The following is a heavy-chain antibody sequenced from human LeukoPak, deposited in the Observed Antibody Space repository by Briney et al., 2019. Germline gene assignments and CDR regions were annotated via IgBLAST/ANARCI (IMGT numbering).Heavy chain of an antibody. J-gene: IGHJ4*02. CDR3: ARRRGGFGEGEFDY. CDR1: GVSTSGFY. Sequence: SETLTLTCTVSGVSTSGFYWNWIRQPPRKGLEWVGYSHTGGSISSNPSLNSRVAVSMDTSKNQLSLRLNSVTATDTAVYYCARRRGGFGEGEFDYWGQGIPVTVSA. V-gene: IGHV4-4*08. D-gene: IGHD3-10*01. CDR2: SHTGGSI.